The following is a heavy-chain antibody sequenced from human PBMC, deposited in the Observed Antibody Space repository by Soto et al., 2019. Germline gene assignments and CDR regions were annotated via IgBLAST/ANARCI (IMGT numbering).Heavy chain of an antibody. Sequence: GASVKVSCKASGGTFSSYTISWVRQAPGQGLEWMGRIIPILGIANYAQKFQGRVTITADKSTSTAYMELSSLRSEDTAVYYCARRSVTTWSPTHSDYWGQGTLVTVSS. J-gene: IGHJ4*02. CDR1: GGTFSSYT. CDR2: IIPILGIA. V-gene: IGHV1-69*02. D-gene: IGHD4-17*01. CDR3: ARRSVTTWSPTHSDY.